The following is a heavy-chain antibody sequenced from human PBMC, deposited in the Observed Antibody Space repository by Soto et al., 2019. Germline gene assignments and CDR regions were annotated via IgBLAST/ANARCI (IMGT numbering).Heavy chain of an antibody. CDR1: GSIFSGYG. V-gene: IGHV3-33*01. D-gene: IGHD2-21*01. CDR2: IWYDGSNK. CDR3: ARDEFGETVFRGFCDY. J-gene: IGHJ4*02. Sequence: QKYLVESGGGVVQPGGSLRLSCVASGSIFSGYGMHWVRQAPGKGLEWVAVIWYDGSNKYYADSVKGRFTISRDNSKNMFYLQMDSLRAEDTAVYYWARDEFGETVFRGFCDYWGQGPLVTVSS.